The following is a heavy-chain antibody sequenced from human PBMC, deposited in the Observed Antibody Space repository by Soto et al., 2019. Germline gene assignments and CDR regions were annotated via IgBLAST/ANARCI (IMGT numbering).Heavy chain of an antibody. CDR3: ARGFGAAVHAAHLDY. Sequence: QVQLVESGGGVVQSGRSLRLSCAASGFTFGTYGMHWVRQAPGKRLEWLAVIWHDGSKENYADSVRGRFTISRDKYKDTVYLQMNSLRGEDTAVYYCARGFGAAVHAAHLDYWGQGTPVTVSS. J-gene: IGHJ4*02. CDR1: GFTFGTYG. V-gene: IGHV3-33*01. D-gene: IGHD3-10*01. CDR2: IWHDGSKE.